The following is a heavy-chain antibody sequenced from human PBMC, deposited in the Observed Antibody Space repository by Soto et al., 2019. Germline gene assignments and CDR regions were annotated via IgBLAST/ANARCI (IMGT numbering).Heavy chain of an antibody. V-gene: IGHV4-34*01. CDR1: GGSFSGYY. CDR3: ARRGGAEGSYYFDY. D-gene: IGHD1-26*01. J-gene: IGHJ4*02. Sequence: LPETLSLTCAVYGGSFSGYYWSWIRQPPGKGLEWIGEINHSGSTNYNPSLKSRVTISVDTSKNQFSLKLSSVTAADTAVYYCARRGGAEGSYYFDYWGQGTLVTVSS. CDR2: INHSGST.